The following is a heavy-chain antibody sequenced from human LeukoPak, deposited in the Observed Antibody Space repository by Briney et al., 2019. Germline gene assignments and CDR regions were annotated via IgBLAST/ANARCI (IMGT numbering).Heavy chain of an antibody. CDR1: GGSFSTYY. V-gene: IGHV4-59*01. CDR2: IQYSGST. CDR3: ARYYDRSGYWSTPHFDY. D-gene: IGHD3-22*01. Sequence: SETLSLTCAIYGGSFSTYYWSWIRQPPGKGLQYIGYIQYSGSTNYNPSLKSRVTISVDTSKNQFSLKLSSVTAADTAVYYCARYYDRSGYWSTPHFDYWGQGTLVTVSS. J-gene: IGHJ4*02.